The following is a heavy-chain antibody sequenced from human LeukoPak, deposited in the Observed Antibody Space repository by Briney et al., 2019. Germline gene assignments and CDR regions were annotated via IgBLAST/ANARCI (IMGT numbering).Heavy chain of an antibody. J-gene: IGHJ4*02. V-gene: IGHV4-31*03. D-gene: IGHD3-22*01. Sequence: SETLSLTCTVSGGSISSGGYYWSWIRQHPGKGLEWIGYIYYSGSTYYNPSLKSRVTISVDTSKNQFSLKLSSVTAADTAVYYCARVGYYDSSGVDYWGQGTLVTVSS. CDR2: IYYSGST. CDR3: ARVGYYDSSGVDY. CDR1: GGSISSGGYY.